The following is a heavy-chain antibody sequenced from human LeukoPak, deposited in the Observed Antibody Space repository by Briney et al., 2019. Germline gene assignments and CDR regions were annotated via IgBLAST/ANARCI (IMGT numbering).Heavy chain of an antibody. J-gene: IGHJ5*02. CDR1: GFTFSSYW. V-gene: IGHV3-30*03. Sequence: GGSLRLSCVASGFTFSSYWMTWVRQAPGKGLEWVAVISYDGSNKYYADSVKGRFTISRDNSKNTLYLQMNSLRAEDTAVYYCARDARSYCSGGSCYVGPWGQGTLVTVSS. CDR2: ISYDGSNK. D-gene: IGHD2-15*01. CDR3: ARDARSYCSGGSCYVGP.